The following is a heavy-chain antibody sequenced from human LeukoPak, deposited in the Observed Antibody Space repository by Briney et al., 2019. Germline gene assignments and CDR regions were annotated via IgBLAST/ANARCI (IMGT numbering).Heavy chain of an antibody. CDR3: ARIGYSSSCFDY. J-gene: IGHJ4*02. Sequence: GGSLRHSCAASGFSFTNYWMSWVRQAPGKGLEWVANIKQDGSVKYYVDSVKGRFTISRDNAKSSVYLQINSLRVEDTAVYYCARIGYSSSCFDYWGQGTLVTVSS. D-gene: IGHD6-13*01. V-gene: IGHV3-7*03. CDR1: GFSFTNYW. CDR2: IKQDGSVK.